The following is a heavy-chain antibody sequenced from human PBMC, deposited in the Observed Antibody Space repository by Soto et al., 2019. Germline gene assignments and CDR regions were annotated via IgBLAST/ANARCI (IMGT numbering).Heavy chain of an antibody. D-gene: IGHD3-22*01. CDR2: TYYRSKWYN. Sequence: PSQTLSLTCAISGDSVSSNSAAWNWIRQSPSRGLEWLGRTYYRSKWYNDYAVSVKSRITINPDTSKNQFSLQLSSVTAADTAVYYCARRLYYDSSGFEGGGMDVWGQGTTVTVSS. CDR3: ARRLYYDSSGFEGGGMDV. J-gene: IGHJ6*02. CDR1: GDSVSSNSAA. V-gene: IGHV6-1*01.